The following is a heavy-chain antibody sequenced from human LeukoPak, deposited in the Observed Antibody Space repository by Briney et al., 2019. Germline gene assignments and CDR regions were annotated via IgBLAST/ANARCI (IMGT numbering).Heavy chain of an antibody. J-gene: IGHJ4*02. CDR2: IYHSGST. Sequence: PSETLSLNCGVSGGSISSSNSWSWLRQPPAQALECIGEIYHSGSTIYNPSLRSRVTISVDNSKNQFSLKLSSVTAADTAVYYCARRRVAAAGTRDYWGQGTLVTVSS. CDR1: GGSISSSNS. D-gene: IGHD6-13*01. CDR3: ARRRVAAAGTRDY. V-gene: IGHV4-4*02.